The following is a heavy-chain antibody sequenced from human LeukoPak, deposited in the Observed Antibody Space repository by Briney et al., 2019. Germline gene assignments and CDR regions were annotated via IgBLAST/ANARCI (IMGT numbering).Heavy chain of an antibody. CDR3: AKDKGATVNWFDP. CDR1: GFTFSSYG. D-gene: IGHD1-26*01. J-gene: IGHJ5*02. V-gene: IGHV3-33*06. CDR2: IWYDGSNK. Sequence: GGSLRLSCAASGFTFSSYGMHWVRQAPGKGLEWVAVIWYDGSNKYYADSVKGRFTISRDNSKNTLYLQMNSLRAEDTAVYYCAKDKGATVNWFDPRGQGTLVTVSS.